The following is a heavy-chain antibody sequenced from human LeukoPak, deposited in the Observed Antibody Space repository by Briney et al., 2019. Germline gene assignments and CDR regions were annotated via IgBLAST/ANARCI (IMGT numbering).Heavy chain of an antibody. J-gene: IGHJ4*02. D-gene: IGHD4-23*01. CDR3: ARDRQNYGGDY. V-gene: IGHV3-33*01. CDR2: IWYDGSNK. Sequence: GGSLRLSCAASGFTFSSYGMHWVRQAPGKGLEWVAVIWYDGSNKYYADSVKGRFTISRDSSKNTLYLQMNSLRAEDTAVYYCARDRQNYGGDYWGQGTLVTVSS. CDR1: GFTFSSYG.